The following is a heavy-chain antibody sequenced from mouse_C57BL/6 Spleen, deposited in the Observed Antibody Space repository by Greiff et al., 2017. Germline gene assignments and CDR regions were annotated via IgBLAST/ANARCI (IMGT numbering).Heavy chain of an antibody. V-gene: IGHV1-82*01. CDR2: IYPGDGGT. CDR1: GYAFSSSW. Sequence: QVQLKESGPELVKPGASVKISCKASGYAFSSSWMNWVKQRPGKGLEWIGRIYPGDGGTNYNGKFKGKATLTADKSSSTAYMQLSRLTSEDSAVYFCARERDYAMDYWGQGTSVTVSS. CDR3: ARERDYAMDY. J-gene: IGHJ4*01.